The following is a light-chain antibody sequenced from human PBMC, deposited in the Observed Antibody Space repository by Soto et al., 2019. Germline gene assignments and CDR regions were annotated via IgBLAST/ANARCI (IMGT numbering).Light chain of an antibody. CDR3: SSYTFSTTLRV. CDR2: EVS. Sequence: QSALTQPASVSGSPGQSITLSCTGTNNDIGSYDYVSWFQQYPGEAPTLIICEVSHRPSGISPRFSGSKSGNTASLTISGLQTEDEADYYCSSYTFSTTLRVFGGGTQLTVL. V-gene: IGLV2-14*01. CDR1: NNDIGSYDY. J-gene: IGLJ3*02.